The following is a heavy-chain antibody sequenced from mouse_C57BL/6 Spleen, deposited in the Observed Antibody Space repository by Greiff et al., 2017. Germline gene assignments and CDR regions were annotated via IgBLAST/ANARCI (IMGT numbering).Heavy chain of an antibody. Sequence: VQLQQSGAELVRPGASVKLSCTASGFNIKDYYMHWVKQRPEQGLEWIGRIDPEDGDTESAPKFQGKATMTADTSSNTAYLQLSSLTSEDTAVYYCTIYYGSSYPFVAYWGQGTLVTVSA. D-gene: IGHD1-1*01. J-gene: IGHJ3*01. CDR1: GFNIKDYY. CDR2: IDPEDGDT. V-gene: IGHV14-1*01. CDR3: TIYYGSSYPFVAY.